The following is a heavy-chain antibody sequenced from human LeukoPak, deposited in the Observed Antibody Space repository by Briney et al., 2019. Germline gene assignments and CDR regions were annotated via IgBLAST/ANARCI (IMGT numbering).Heavy chain of an antibody. CDR3: ARAYSGYLAYTPDY. CDR1: GGSFSGYY. CDR2: INHSGST. J-gene: IGHJ4*02. V-gene: IGHV4-34*01. D-gene: IGHD5-12*01. Sequence: SETLSLTCAVYGGSFSGYYWSWIRQPPGKGLEWIGEINHSGSTNYNPSLKSRVTISVDTSKNQFSLKLSSVTAADTAVYYCARAYSGYLAYTPDYWGQGTLVTVSS.